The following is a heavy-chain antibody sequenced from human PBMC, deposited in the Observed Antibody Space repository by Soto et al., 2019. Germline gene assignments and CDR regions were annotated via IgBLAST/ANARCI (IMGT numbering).Heavy chain of an antibody. D-gene: IGHD3-10*01. J-gene: IGHJ4*02. CDR3: ARAPWFGELLPRFVY. V-gene: IGHV4-31*03. CDR2: IYHSGNT. CDR1: GDSISNGGYN. Sequence: HVQLQESGPGLVKPLQTLSLTCTVSGDSISNGGYNWNWIRQHPGKGLEWIGYIYHSGNTYYNPSLKSRLTISVDTSKNQFSLKLNSVTAADTAVYYCARAPWFGELLPRFVYWGRGTLVSVSS.